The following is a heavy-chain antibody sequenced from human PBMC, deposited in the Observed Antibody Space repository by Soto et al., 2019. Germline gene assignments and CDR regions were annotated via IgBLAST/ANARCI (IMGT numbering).Heavy chain of an antibody. CDR2: IYYSGST. J-gene: IGHJ4*02. D-gene: IGHD6-6*01. Sequence: QLQLQESGPGLVKPSETLSLTCTVSGGSISSSSYYWGWIRQPPGKGLEWIGSIYYSGSTYYNPSLMSRVTMSVDTSTNHFSLKLTSVTAADTAVYYCARNQSGSSLVAYWGQGTLVTVAS. CDR3: ARNQSGSSLVAY. V-gene: IGHV4-39*02. CDR1: GGSISSSSYY.